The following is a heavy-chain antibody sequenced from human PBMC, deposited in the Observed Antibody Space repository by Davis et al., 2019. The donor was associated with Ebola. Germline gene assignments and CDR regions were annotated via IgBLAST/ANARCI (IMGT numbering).Heavy chain of an antibody. D-gene: IGHD3-16*02. Sequence: SETLSLTCAVYGGSFSGYYWSWIRQPPGKGLEWIGEINHSGSTNYNPSLKSRVTISVDTSKNQFSLKLSSVTAADTAVYYCARVRYDYVWGSYRYTGTMDYWGQGTLVTVSS. CDR3: ARVRYDYVWGSYRYTGTMDY. CDR1: GGSFSGYY. J-gene: IGHJ4*02. CDR2: INHSGST. V-gene: IGHV4-34*01.